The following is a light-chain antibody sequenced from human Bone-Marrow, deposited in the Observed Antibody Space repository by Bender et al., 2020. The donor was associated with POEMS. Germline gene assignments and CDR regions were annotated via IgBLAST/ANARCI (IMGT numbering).Light chain of an antibody. Sequence: QSVLTQPPSVSGTPRQRVTISCSGSGSNIGGYPVNWYQQLPGTAPRLLIYTNNERPSGVSNRFSGSKSGNTASLTISGLQAEDEADYYCCSYADSSTLVFGTGTKVTVL. CDR3: CSYADSSTLV. CDR2: TNN. V-gene: IGLV1-44*01. J-gene: IGLJ1*01. CDR1: GSNIGGYP.